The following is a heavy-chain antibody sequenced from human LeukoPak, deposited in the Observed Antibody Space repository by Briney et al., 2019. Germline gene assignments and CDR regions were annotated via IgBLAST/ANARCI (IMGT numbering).Heavy chain of an antibody. J-gene: IGHJ4*02. D-gene: IGHD3-22*01. CDR2: INPNSGGT. CDR3: ARVSNGSYFDY. Sequence: ASVKVSCKASGGTFSSYAISWVRQAPGQGLEWMGRINPNSGGTNYAQKFQGRVTMTRDTSISTAYMELSRLRSDDTAVYYCARVSNGSYFDYWGQGTLVTVSS. CDR1: GGTFSSYA. V-gene: IGHV1-2*06.